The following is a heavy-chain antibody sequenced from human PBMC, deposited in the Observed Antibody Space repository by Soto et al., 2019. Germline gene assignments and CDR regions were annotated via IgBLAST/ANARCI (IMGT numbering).Heavy chain of an antibody. D-gene: IGHD1-26*01. V-gene: IGHV4-30-4*01. CDR1: GGSISGGDYY. Sequence: SETLSLTCSVSGGSISGGDYYWSWIRQPPGKGLEWIGYIYYSGSTYYNPSLKSRVTISVDTSKNQFSLKLSSVTAADTAVYYCARDRSRGRYGMDVWGQGTTVTVSS. CDR3: ARDRSRGRYGMDV. J-gene: IGHJ6*02. CDR2: IYYSGST.